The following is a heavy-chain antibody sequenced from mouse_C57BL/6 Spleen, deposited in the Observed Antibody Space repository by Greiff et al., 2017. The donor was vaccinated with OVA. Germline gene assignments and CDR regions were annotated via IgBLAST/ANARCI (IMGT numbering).Heavy chain of an antibody. CDR3: ARRAGAYYYAMDY. D-gene: IGHD3-1*01. J-gene: IGHJ4*01. V-gene: IGHV5-17*01. CDR2: ISSGSSTI. Sequence: EVMLVESGGGLVKPGGCLTPSFSSSGFTFSDYGMHWVRQAPEKGLEWVAYISSGSSTIYYADTVKGRFTISRDNAKNTLFLQMTSLRSEDTAMYYCARRAGAYYYAMDYWGQGTSVTVSS. CDR1: GFTFSDYG.